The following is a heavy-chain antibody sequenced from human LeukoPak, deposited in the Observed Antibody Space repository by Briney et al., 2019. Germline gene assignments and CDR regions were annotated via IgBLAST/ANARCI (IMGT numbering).Heavy chain of an antibody. CDR2: IYYSGST. J-gene: IGHJ4*02. V-gene: IGHV4-61*01. Sequence: QSSETLSLTCTVSGGSVSSGSYYWSWIRQPPGKGLEWIGYIYYSGSTNYNPSLKSRVTISVDTSKNQFSLKLSSVTAADTAVYYCASSTRLSTGQFDYWGQGTLATVSS. CDR3: ASSTRLSTGQFDY. CDR1: GGSVSSGSYY. D-gene: IGHD3-16*02.